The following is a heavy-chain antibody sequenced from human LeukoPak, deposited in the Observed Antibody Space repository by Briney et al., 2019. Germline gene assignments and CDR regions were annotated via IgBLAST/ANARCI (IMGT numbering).Heavy chain of an antibody. CDR2: IYHIGDT. Sequence: PSETLSLTCTVSGYSISRGYYWGWVRQPPGKRLEWIGSIYHIGDTAYNPSLKSRVTISVDTSKNQFSLKLSSVTAADTAVYYCARVGGDYVKDAFDIWGQGTMVTVSS. J-gene: IGHJ3*02. CDR1: GYSISRGYY. D-gene: IGHD4-17*01. V-gene: IGHV4-38-2*02. CDR3: ARVGGDYVKDAFDI.